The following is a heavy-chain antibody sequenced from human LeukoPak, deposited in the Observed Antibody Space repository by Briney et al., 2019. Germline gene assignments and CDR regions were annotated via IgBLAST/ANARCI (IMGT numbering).Heavy chain of an antibody. CDR3: ARGTQNCGGDCYAFDY. D-gene: IGHD2-21*01. CDR1: GYTFTSYD. V-gene: IGHV1-8*03. Sequence: VASVKVSCKASGYTFTSYDINWVRQATGQGLEWMGWMNPNSGNTGYAQKFQGRVTITRNTSISTAYMELSSLRSEDTAVYYCARGTQNCGGDCYAFDYWGQGTLVTVSS. CDR2: MNPNSGNT. J-gene: IGHJ4*02.